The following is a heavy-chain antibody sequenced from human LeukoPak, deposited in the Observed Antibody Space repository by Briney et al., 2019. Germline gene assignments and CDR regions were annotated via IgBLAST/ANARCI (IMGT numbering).Heavy chain of an antibody. J-gene: IGHJ4*02. CDR2: IIYSGTT. V-gene: IGHV4-59*01. Sequence: PSETLSLTCTVSGGSISSYYWSWIRQPPGKGLEWIGYIIYSGTTNYNPSLKSRLTISVDTSKNQFSLKLSSVTAADTAVYYCARGCHGGDFWGQGTLVTVSS. D-gene: IGHD2-15*01. CDR3: ARGCHGGDF. CDR1: GGSISSYY.